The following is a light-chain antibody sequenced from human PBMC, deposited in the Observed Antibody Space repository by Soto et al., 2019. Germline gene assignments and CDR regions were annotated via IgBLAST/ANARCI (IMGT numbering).Light chain of an antibody. V-gene: IGLV2-14*01. CDR3: FSFTRSSTWV. Sequence: QSALTQPASVSGSPGQSSTISCTGTSSDVGGYNYVSWSQQHPGKAPKLVIYEVSNRPSGVSNRFSGSKASNTASLTISGSQAEDEADYYCFSFTRSSTWVFGGGTKLTVL. J-gene: IGLJ3*02. CDR1: SSDVGGYNY. CDR2: EVS.